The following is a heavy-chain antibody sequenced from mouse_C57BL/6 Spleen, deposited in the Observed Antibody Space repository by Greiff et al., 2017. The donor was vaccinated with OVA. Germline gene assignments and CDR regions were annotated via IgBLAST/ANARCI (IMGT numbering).Heavy chain of an antibody. V-gene: IGHV3-6*01. CDR2: ISYDGSN. CDR1: GYSITSGYY. J-gene: IGHJ2*01. CDR3: ARGEITTFFDY. D-gene: IGHD2-4*01. Sequence: EVKLEESGPGLVKPSQSLSLTCSVTGYSITSGYYWNWIRQFPGNKLEWMGYISYDGSNNYNPSLKNRNSITRDTSKNQFFLKLNSVTTEDTATYYCARGEITTFFDYWGQGTTLTVSS.